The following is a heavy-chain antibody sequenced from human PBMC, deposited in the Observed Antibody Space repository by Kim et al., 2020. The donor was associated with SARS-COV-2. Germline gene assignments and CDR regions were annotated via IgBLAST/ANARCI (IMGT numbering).Heavy chain of an antibody. CDR2: IYDSGST. V-gene: IGHV4-59*08. Sequence: SETLSLICSVSGGSIRSYYWSWVRQPPGKGLEWIGYIYDSGSTNYNPSLKSRVTISVDTSKNQFSLRLSSVTAADTAVYFCARHGNGGRAFDIWGQGTM. CDR3: ARHGNGGRAFDI. J-gene: IGHJ3*02. D-gene: IGHD1-1*01. CDR1: GGSIRSYY.